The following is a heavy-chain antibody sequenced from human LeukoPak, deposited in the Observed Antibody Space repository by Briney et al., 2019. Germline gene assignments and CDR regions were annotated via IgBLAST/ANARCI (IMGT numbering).Heavy chain of an antibody. CDR1: GFTFSYSA. D-gene: IGHD3-22*01. CDR2: IDGSGDNT. J-gene: IGHJ4*02. Sequence: PGGSLRLSCAASGFTFSYSAMSWVRQAPGKGLEWVSAIDGSGDNTYYADSVKGRFTISRDNSKNTLYLQMNSLRAEDTARYYCARAVGVTMIVAWGQGTLVTVSS. V-gene: IGHV3-23*01. CDR3: ARAVGVTMIVA.